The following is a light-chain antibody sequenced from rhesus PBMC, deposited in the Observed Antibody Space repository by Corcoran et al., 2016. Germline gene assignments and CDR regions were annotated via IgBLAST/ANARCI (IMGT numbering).Light chain of an antibody. J-gene: IGKJ4*01. CDR2: SES. CDR1: QSLSSS. V-gene: IGKV1-46*01. Sequence: DIQMTQSPSSLSASVGDTVTITCRASQSLSSSLVWYQKKAGKAPKLLIHSESSLESGVPSRLSGSKSVTEFTLTISSLQPEDIANYYCQQYYSDPLTFGGGTKVELK. CDR3: QQYYSDPLT.